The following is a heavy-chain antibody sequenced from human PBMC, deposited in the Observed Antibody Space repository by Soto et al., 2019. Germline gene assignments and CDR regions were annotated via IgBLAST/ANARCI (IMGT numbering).Heavy chain of an antibody. CDR1: GGSFSGYY. V-gene: IGHV4-34*01. Sequence: SETLSLTCAVYGGSFSGYYWSWIRQPPGKGLEWIGEINHSGSTNYNPSLKSRVTISVDTSKNQFSLELSSVTAADTAVYYCARASIAAAGTHMDVWGKGTTVTVSS. D-gene: IGHD6-13*01. CDR2: INHSGST. CDR3: ARASIAAAGTHMDV. J-gene: IGHJ6*03.